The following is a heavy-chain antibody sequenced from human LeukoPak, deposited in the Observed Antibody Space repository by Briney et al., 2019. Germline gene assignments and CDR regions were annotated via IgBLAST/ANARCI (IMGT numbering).Heavy chain of an antibody. CDR2: ISGSGGST. CDR3: ARKSSHFDSSGYFDY. CDR1: GFTFSNYA. V-gene: IGHV3-23*01. J-gene: IGHJ4*02. Sequence: GGSLRLSCAASGFTFSNYAMSWVRQAPGKGLEWVSAISGSGGSTYYADSVKGRFTISRDNSKNTLSLQMNSLRVEDTAVYYCARKSSHFDSSGYFDYWGQGTLLTVSS. D-gene: IGHD3-22*01.